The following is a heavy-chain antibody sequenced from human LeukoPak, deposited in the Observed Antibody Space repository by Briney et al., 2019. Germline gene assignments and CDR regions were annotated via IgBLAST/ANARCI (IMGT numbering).Heavy chain of an antibody. Sequence: GGSLRLSCAASGFTFSSYAMSWVRQAPGKGLEWVSAISGSGGSTYYADSVKGRFTISRDNSKNTLYLQMNSLRAEDTAVYYCAKHSGSYVAGRVPPSYWGQGTLVTVSS. J-gene: IGHJ4*02. CDR3: AKHSGSYVAGRVPPSY. CDR2: ISGSGGST. CDR1: GFTFSSYA. D-gene: IGHD1-26*01. V-gene: IGHV3-23*01.